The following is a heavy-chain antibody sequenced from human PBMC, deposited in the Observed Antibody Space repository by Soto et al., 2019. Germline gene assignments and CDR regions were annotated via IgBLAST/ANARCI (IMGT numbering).Heavy chain of an antibody. CDR3: AAWAEGATEVH. Sequence: RWSLRLSCETSVFSFSVYGMHWFRQAPGKGLEWVAVIWYDASKQFYAASVEGRFTISRDNSKAILYLQMNSLRAEDTAVYYCAAWAEGATEVHWGQGTLVTVSS. V-gene: IGHV3-33*01. CDR1: VFSFSVYG. D-gene: IGHD2-15*01. CDR2: IWYDASKQ. J-gene: IGHJ4*02.